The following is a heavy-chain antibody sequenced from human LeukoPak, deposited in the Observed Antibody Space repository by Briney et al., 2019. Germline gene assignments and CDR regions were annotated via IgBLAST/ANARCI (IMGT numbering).Heavy chain of an antibody. D-gene: IGHD3-10*01. V-gene: IGHV3-30*02. Sequence: GGSLRLSCAASGFTFSSNGMHWVRQAPRKGLEWVAFIRYDGSNKYYADSVKGRFTISRDNSKNTLYLQMNSLRAEDTAVYYCAKRWSGSGNYLVGIGSWGQGTLVTVSS. CDR1: GFTFSSNG. CDR2: IRYDGSNK. J-gene: IGHJ4*02. CDR3: AKRWSGSGNYLVGIGS.